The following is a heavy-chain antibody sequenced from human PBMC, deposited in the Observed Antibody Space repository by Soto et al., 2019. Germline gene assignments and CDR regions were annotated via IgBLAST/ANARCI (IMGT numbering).Heavy chain of an antibody. D-gene: IGHD6-13*01. J-gene: IGHJ4*02. CDR2: IYPGDSDT. CDR3: ARRVDPWGIVAGGTGYFDY. CDR1: GYSFTRSW. Sequence: GESLKISCKGSGYSFTRSWIGWVRQMPGKGLEWMGSIYPGDSDTRYSPSFQGQVTISVDKSISTAYVQWSSLKASDTGMYYCARRVDPWGIVAGGTGYFDYWGQGTLVTVSS. V-gene: IGHV5-51*01.